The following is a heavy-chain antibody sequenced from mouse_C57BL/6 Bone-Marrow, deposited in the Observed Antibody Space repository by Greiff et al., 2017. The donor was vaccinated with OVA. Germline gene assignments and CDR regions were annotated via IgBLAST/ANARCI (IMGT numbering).Heavy chain of an antibody. J-gene: IGHJ1*03. D-gene: IGHD1-1*01. CDR1: GFTFSSYG. CDR2: ISSGGSYT. V-gene: IGHV5-6*01. Sequence: DVQLVESGGDLVKPGGSLKLSCAASGFTFSSYGMSWVRQTPDKRLEWVATISSGGSYTYYPDSVKGRFTISRDNAKNTLYLQMSSLKSEDTAMYYCARQGTTVVAPDFDVWGTGTTVTVSS. CDR3: ARQGTTVVAPDFDV.